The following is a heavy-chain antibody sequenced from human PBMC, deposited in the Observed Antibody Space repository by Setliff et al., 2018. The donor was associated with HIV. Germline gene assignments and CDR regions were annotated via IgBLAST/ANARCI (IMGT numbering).Heavy chain of an antibody. V-gene: IGHV3-74*03. CDR1: GFTFSPYW. CDR2: INSDGTST. J-gene: IGHJ4*02. Sequence: QPGGSLRLSCAASGFTFSPYWMHWVRQAPGKGLVWVSRINSDGTSTTYADSVKGRFTISRDNAKNTLYLQMNSPRAEDTAVYYCARDLSYDYDRSSDTFDYWGQGTLVTVSS. CDR3: ARDLSYDYDRSSDTFDY. D-gene: IGHD3-22*01.